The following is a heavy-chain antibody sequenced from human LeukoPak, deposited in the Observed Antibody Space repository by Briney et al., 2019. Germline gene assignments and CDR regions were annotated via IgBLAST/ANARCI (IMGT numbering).Heavy chain of an antibody. Sequence: PGRSLRLSCAASGFTLSDYYMTWIRRAPGKGLEWVSYISDTGTYTQYADSVKGRFSISRDKVKNSLYLHMNSLRAEDTAFYYCARGGGWSPLDSWGQGTLVTVSS. CDR1: GFTLSDYY. V-gene: IGHV3-11*05. J-gene: IGHJ4*02. CDR3: ARGGGWSPLDS. CDR2: ISDTGTYT. D-gene: IGHD6-19*01.